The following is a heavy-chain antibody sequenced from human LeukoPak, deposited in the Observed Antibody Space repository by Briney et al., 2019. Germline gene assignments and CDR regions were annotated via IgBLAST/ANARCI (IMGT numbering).Heavy chain of an antibody. J-gene: IGHJ4*02. CDR3: ASGFLQWLY. D-gene: IGHD3-3*01. CDR2: INPDGSIK. V-gene: IGHV3-7*01. CDR1: GFTFGGFW. Sequence: PGGSLRLSCAASGFTFGGFWMSWVRQAPGRGLEWVANINPDGSIKYYVDSIKGRFSISRDNAKNSLYLQMNSLRAEDTAVYCCASGFLQWLYWGQGTLVVVSS.